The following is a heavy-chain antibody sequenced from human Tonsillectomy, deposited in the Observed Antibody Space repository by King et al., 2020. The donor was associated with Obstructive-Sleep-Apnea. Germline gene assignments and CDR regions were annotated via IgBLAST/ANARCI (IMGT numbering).Heavy chain of an antibody. CDR1: GYTFNSYG. V-gene: IGHV1-18*04. J-gene: IGHJ5*02. CDR2: ISASSGNI. Sequence: VQLVESGAEVKKPGASVKVSCKASGYTFNSYGISWVRQARGQGLELMGCISASSGNINYAKKLQGRVTITTDTSTSTAYMELRSLRSDDTAVYYCARDSTYGDYGLGQYGWFDPWGQGTLVTVSS. CDR3: ARDSTYGDYGLGQYGWFDP. D-gene: IGHD4-17*01.